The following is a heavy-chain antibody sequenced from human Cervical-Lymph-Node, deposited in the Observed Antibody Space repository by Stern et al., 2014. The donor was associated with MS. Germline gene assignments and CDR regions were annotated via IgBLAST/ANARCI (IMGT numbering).Heavy chain of an antibody. J-gene: IGHJ4*02. D-gene: IGHD3-22*01. Sequence: QVQLVQSGAEVKKPGASVKVSCKVSGYTLTELSMHWVRQAPGKGLEWMGGFDPEDGETISAQKFQGRVTLTEDTSTDTAYLELSSLRSENTAVYYCATATSGASSGIFDYWAQGPLVTVPS. V-gene: IGHV1-24*01. CDR3: ATATSGASSGIFDY. CDR2: FDPEDGET. CDR1: GYTLTELS.